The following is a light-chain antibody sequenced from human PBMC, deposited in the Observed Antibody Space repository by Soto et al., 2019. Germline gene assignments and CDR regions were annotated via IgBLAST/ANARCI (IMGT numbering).Light chain of an antibody. J-gene: IGLJ3*02. V-gene: IGLV2-14*01. Sequence: QSALTQPASVSGSPGQSITISCTGTSSDVGDYNYVSWYQQHPGKAPKLMIYDVTNRPSGVSNRFSGSKSGNTASLTISGLQAEDEADYYCSSYTSSSTPLVFGGGTQLTVL. CDR1: SSDVGDYNY. CDR2: DVT. CDR3: SSYTSSSTPLV.